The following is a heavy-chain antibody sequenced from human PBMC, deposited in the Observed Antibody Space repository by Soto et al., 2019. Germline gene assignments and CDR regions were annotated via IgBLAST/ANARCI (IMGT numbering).Heavy chain of an antibody. J-gene: IGHJ4*02. V-gene: IGHV1-69*02. CDR2: IIPIVDIT. CDR3: ARVTAVAGNYFDY. CDR1: GGTFSSYS. Sequence: QVQLVQSGAEVQEPGSSVKVSCKASGGTFSSYSISWVRQAPGQGLEWMGRIIPIVDITTYAQKLEGRVTLTADKSTSTAYMELSSLRSEDTAVYYCARVTAVAGNYFDYWGQGTQVTVSS. D-gene: IGHD6-19*01.